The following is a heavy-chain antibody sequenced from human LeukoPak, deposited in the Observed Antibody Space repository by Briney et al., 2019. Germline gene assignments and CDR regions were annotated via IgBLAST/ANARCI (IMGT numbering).Heavy chain of an antibody. CDR2: ISAYNGNT. V-gene: IGHV1-18*01. CDR1: GYTFTSYG. D-gene: IGHD3-22*01. CDR3: ARDRDSCGYYGEAIDY. J-gene: IGHJ4*02. Sequence: ASVKVSCKASGYTFTSYGISWVRQAPGQGLEWMGWISAYNGNTNYAQKLQGRVTMTTDTSMSTAYMELRSLRSDDTAVYYCARDRDSCGYYGEAIDYWGQGTLVTVSS.